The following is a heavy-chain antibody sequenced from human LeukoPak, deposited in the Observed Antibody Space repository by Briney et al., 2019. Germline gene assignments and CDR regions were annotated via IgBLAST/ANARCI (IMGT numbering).Heavy chain of an antibody. Sequence: SETLSLTCTVSGGSISSSSYYWGWIRQPPGKGLDWIGSIYYSGSTYYNPSLKSRVTISVDTSKNQFSLKLSSVTAADTAVDYCASIYDYVWGSYRLYFDYWGQGTLVTVSS. V-gene: IGHV4-39*01. J-gene: IGHJ4*02. CDR3: ASIYDYVWGSYRLYFDY. CDR1: GGSISSSSYY. D-gene: IGHD3-16*02. CDR2: IYYSGST.